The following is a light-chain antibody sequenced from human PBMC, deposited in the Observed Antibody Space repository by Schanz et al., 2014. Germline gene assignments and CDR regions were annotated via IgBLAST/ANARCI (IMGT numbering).Light chain of an antibody. CDR1: SSDVGRSNY. J-gene: IGLJ3*02. Sequence: QSVLTQPPSASGSPGQSVTFSCTGTSSDVGRSNYVFWYQQHPGKAPKLMIYEVSKRPSGVPDRFSGSKSGNTASLTISGVQAEDEADYYCCSYAGSSTWVFGGGTQLTVL. CDR3: CSYAGSSTWV. CDR2: EVS. V-gene: IGLV2-8*01.